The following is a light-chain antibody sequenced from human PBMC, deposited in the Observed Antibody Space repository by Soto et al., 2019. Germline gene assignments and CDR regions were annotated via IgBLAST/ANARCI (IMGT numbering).Light chain of an antibody. CDR1: QFISNS. V-gene: IGKV3-15*01. CDR2: GAS. Sequence: EIVMTQSPATLSVSPGERVTLSCRASQFISNSLAWYQQRPGQPPRLLIYGASTRAAGISARFSGSGSGTEFTLTISSLQLEDFAVYYCQQSSNWPRTFGQGTKVDIK. J-gene: IGKJ1*01. CDR3: QQSSNWPRT.